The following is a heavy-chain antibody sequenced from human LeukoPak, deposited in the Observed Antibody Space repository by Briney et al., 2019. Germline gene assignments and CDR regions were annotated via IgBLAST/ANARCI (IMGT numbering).Heavy chain of an antibody. Sequence: GGSLRLSCAASGFTFDDYGMSWVRQAPGKGLEWVSGINWNGGSTGYADSVKGRFTISRDNAKNSLYLQMNSLRAEDTAIYYCARQSSGIAATDKIDYWGQGTLVTVSS. J-gene: IGHJ4*02. D-gene: IGHD6-13*01. CDR3: ARQSSGIAATDKIDY. V-gene: IGHV3-20*04. CDR2: INWNGGST. CDR1: GFTFDDYG.